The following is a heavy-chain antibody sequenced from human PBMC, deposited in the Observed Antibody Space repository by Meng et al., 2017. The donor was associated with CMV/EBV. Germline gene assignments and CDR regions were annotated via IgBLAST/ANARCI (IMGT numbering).Heavy chain of an antibody. CDR2: IKQDGSEK. J-gene: IGHJ3*02. CDR1: GFTFDDYA. CDR3: ARGLAAFDI. V-gene: IGHV3-7*04. Sequence: GGSLRLSCAASGFTFDDYAMHWVRQAPGKGLEWVANIKQDGSEKYYVDSVKGRFTISRDNAKNSLYLQMNSLRAEDTAVYYCARGLAAFDIWGQGTMVTVSS.